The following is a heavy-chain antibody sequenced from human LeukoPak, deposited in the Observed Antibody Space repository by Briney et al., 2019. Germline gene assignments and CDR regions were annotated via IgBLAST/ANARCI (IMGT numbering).Heavy chain of an antibody. CDR2: FYTSGST. CDR3: ARGRDGYNFLNRGEYYYFDY. Sequence: SETLSLTCSVSGGSISSGSYYWSWIRQPPGKGLEWIGRFYTSGSTNYNPSLKSRVTISVDTSKNQFSLKLNSVTAADTAVYYCARGRDGYNFLNRGEYYYFDYWGQGTLVTVSS. CDR1: GGSISSGSYY. V-gene: IGHV4-61*02. J-gene: IGHJ4*02. D-gene: IGHD5-24*01.